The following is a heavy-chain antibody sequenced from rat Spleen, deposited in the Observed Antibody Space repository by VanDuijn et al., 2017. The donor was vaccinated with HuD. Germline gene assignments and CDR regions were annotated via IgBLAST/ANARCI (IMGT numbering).Heavy chain of an antibody. CDR2: ISYSGST. CDR1: GYSITSNY. Sequence: EVQLQESGPGLVKPSQSLSLTCSVTGYSITSNYWAWIRKFPGNKMEWMGYISYSGSTTYNPSLKSRISITRDTSKNQFFLQLKSVTAEDTATYYCATGGTYSSGYEIWFAYWGQGTLVTVSS. J-gene: IGHJ3*01. D-gene: IGHD4-3*01. V-gene: IGHV3-1*01. CDR3: ATGGTYSSGYEIWFAY.